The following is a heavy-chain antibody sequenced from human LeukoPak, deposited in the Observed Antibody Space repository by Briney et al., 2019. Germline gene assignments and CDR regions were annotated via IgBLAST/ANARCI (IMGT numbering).Heavy chain of an antibody. CDR1: GYTFTSYG. J-gene: IGHJ4*02. V-gene: IGHV1-18*01. Sequence: GASVKVSCKASGYTFTSYGISWVRQAPGQGLEWMGWIGAYNGNTNYAQKLQGRVTMTTDTSTSTAYMELRSLRSDDTAVYYCAVNTYGSGSYSNDYWGQGTLVTVSS. D-gene: IGHD3-10*01. CDR3: AVNTYGSGSYSNDY. CDR2: IGAYNGNT.